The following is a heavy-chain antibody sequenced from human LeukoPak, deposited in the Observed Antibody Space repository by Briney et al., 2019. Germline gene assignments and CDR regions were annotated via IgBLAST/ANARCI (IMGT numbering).Heavy chain of an antibody. CDR2: MSGSGDTT. Sequence: GGSLRLSCAASGFDFNDFAMTWVRQAPGKGLEWVSSMSGSGDTTEYAASVKGRFTISRDNAKKTLYLEMDSLRVEDTAIYYCAKDHVGIAMIVMVLDSWGQGTLVTVTS. CDR1: GFDFNDFA. V-gene: IGHV3-23*01. CDR3: AKDHVGIAMIVMVLDS. D-gene: IGHD3-22*01. J-gene: IGHJ4*02.